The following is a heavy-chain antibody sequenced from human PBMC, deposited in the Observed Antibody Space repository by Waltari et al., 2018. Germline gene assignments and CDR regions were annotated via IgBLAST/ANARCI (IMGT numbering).Heavy chain of an antibody. V-gene: IGHV4-34*02. CDR2: ISHSGRT. CDR1: GGSFCGYW. D-gene: IGHD3-3*01. CDR3: ARHIRGYDAFDI. Sequence: QVQLQQWGAGLLQPSETLSPTCAVYGGSFCGYWGSWIRQPPGKGLEWIGEISHSGRTNYNPSLKSRVTISVDTPKNQFSLKLSSVTAADTAVYYCARHIRGYDAFDIWGQGTMAIVSS. J-gene: IGHJ3*02.